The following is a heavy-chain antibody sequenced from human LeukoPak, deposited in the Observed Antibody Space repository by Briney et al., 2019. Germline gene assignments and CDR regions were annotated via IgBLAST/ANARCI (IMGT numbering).Heavy chain of an antibody. CDR2: IYYSWST. Sequence: PSETLSLTCTVSGGSISSYYWSWIRQPPGKGLEWIGHIYYSWSTNYNPSLKSRVTISVDTSKNQSSLKLSSVTAAYTAVYYCASIEYYDSSGYDYWGQGTLVTVSS. V-gene: IGHV4-59*01. CDR1: GGSISSYY. CDR3: ASIEYYDSSGYDY. D-gene: IGHD3-22*01. J-gene: IGHJ4*02.